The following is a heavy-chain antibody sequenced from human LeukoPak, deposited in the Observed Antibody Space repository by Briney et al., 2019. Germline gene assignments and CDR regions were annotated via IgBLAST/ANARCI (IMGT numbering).Heavy chain of an antibody. CDR2: IYSGGST. Sequence: GGSLRLSCAASGFTVSSNYMSWVRQAPGKGLEWVSVIYSGGSTYYADSVKGRFTISRDNSKNTLYLQMNSLRAEDTAVYYCAKDRFYGGSRGAFDIWGQGTMVTVSS. D-gene: IGHD4-23*01. CDR3: AKDRFYGGSRGAFDI. CDR1: GFTVSSNY. V-gene: IGHV3-66*02. J-gene: IGHJ3*02.